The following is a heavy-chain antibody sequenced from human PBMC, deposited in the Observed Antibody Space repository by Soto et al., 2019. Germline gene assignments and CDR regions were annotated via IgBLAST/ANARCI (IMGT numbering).Heavy chain of an antibody. CDR1: GFTFSSYS. CDR2: ISSSSSYI. D-gene: IGHD3-3*02. CDR3: ARAFLDRVWGLNWFDP. V-gene: IGHV3-21*01. J-gene: IGHJ5*02. Sequence: EVQLVESGGGLVKPGGTLRLSCAASGFTFSSYSMNWVRQAPGKGLAWVSSISSSSSYIYYADSVKGRFTISRDNAKNSLYLQMNSLRAEYTAVYYCARAFLDRVWGLNWFDPWGHGTLVTVSS.